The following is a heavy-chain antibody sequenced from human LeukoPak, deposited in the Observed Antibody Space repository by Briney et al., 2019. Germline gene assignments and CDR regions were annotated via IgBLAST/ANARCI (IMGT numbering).Heavy chain of an antibody. CDR1: VYTFTSYG. CDR3: ARSHRWLAENWFDR. Sequence: ASLKVSCKTAVYTFTSYGISWVRQAPGHALEWMGWISAYNGNTNYAQNLQGRVTMTTDTSTSTAYVERRSLRSDDTAVYFCARSHRWLAENWFDRWGQGALVTVSS. V-gene: IGHV1-18*01. CDR2: ISAYNGNT. D-gene: IGHD6-19*01. J-gene: IGHJ5*02.